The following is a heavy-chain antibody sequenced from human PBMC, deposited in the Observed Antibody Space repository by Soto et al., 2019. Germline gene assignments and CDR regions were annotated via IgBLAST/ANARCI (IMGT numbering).Heavy chain of an antibody. CDR2: INPSGGST. D-gene: IGHD5-12*01. V-gene: IGHV1-46*04. CDR3: ARDHHRYSGYDYVDY. J-gene: IGHJ4*02. CDR1: GYTLTSYY. Sequence: GASVKVSCKAPGYTLTSYYMHWVRQAPGQGLEWMGIINPSGGSTNYADSVKGRFTISRDNAKNSLYLQMNSLRAEDTAVYYCARDHHRYSGYDYVDYWGQGTLVTVSS.